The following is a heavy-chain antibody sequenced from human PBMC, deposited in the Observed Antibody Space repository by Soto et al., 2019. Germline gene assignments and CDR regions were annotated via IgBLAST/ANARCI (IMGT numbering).Heavy chain of an antibody. D-gene: IGHD3-3*01. V-gene: IGHV3-49*03. CDR1: GFTFGDYA. CDR3: TRQKGFLEWLLAHDAFDI. CDR2: IRSKAYGGTT. Sequence: GGSLRLSCTASGFTFGDYAMSWFRQAPGKGLEWVGFIRSKAYGGTTEYAASVKGRFTISRDDSKSIAYLQMNSLKTEDTAVYYCTRQKGFLEWLLAHDAFDIWGQGTMVTVS. J-gene: IGHJ3*02.